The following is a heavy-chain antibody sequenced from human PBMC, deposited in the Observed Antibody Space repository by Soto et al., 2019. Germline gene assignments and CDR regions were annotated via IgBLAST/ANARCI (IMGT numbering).Heavy chain of an antibody. J-gene: IGHJ6*02. CDR1: GGSISSSSYY. D-gene: IGHD3-22*01. Sequence: QLQLQESGPGLVKPSETLSLTCTVSGGSISSSSYYWGWIRQPPGKGLEWIGSIYYSGSTYYNPSLQSRVTISVDTSKNQFSLKLSSVTAADTDVYYCARRLYYDSSGFEGGGMDVWGQGTTVTVSS. CDR3: ARRLYYDSSGFEGGGMDV. CDR2: IYYSGST. V-gene: IGHV4-39*01.